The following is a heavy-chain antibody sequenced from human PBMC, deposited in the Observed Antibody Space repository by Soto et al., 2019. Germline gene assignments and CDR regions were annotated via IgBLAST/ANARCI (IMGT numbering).Heavy chain of an antibody. CDR3: ARGPEEYACDI. CDR2: ISSNGGST. CDR1: GFTFSSYA. D-gene: IGHD3-10*01. V-gene: IGHV3-64*01. Sequence: EVQLVESGGGLVQPGGSLRLSCAASGFTFSSYAMHWVRQAPGKGLEYVSAISSNGGSTYYANSVKGRFTISRDNSKNTLYLQMGSLRAEDMAVYYCARGPEEYACDIWGQGTMVTVSS. J-gene: IGHJ3*02.